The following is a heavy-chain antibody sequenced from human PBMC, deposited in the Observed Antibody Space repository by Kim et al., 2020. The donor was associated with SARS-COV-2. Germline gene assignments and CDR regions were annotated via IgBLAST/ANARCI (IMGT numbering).Heavy chain of an antibody. CDR2: INPSGGST. D-gene: IGHD3-10*01. J-gene: IGHJ6*02. V-gene: IGHV1-46*01. Sequence: ASVKVSCKASGYTFTSYYMHWVRQAPGQGLEWMGIINPSGGSTSYAQKFQGRVTMTRDTSTSTVYMELSSLRSEDTAVYYCARDAYYYGSGSYHYYYYYGMDVWGQGTTVTVSS. CDR1: GYTFTSYY. CDR3: ARDAYYYGSGSYHYYYYYGMDV.